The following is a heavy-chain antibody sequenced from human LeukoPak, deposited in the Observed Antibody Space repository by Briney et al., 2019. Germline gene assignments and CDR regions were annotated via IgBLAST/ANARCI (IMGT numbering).Heavy chain of an antibody. CDR2: IIPIFGTA. J-gene: IGHJ6*03. CDR3: ARDREEVAGIYYYHMDV. CDR1: GGTFSSYA. D-gene: IGHD6-19*01. V-gene: IGHV1-69*06. Sequence: ASVKVSCKASGGTFSSYAISWVRQAPGQGLEWMGGIIPIFGTANYAQKFQGRVTITADKSTSTAYMELSSLRSEDTAVYYCARDREEVAGIYYYHMDVWGKGTTVTVSS.